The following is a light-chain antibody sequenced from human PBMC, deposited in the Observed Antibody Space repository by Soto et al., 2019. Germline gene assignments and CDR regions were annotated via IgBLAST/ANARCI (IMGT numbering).Light chain of an antibody. CDR1: SSDVGEYNY. Sequence: QSVLTQPPSASGSPGQSVTISCTGTSSDVGEYNYVSWYQQHPGKAPKLMIYEVNKRPSGVPDRFSGSKSGNTASLTVSGLQADDEADYYCSSYAGSSNVFGTGTKVTV. CDR3: SSYAGSSNV. V-gene: IGLV2-8*01. J-gene: IGLJ1*01. CDR2: EVN.